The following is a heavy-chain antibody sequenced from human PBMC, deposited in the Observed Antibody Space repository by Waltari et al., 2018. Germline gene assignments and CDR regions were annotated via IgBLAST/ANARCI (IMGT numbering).Heavy chain of an antibody. Sequence: QVQLQQWGAGLLKPAETLSLTCAVYGGSFSGYYWSWIRQPPGKGLEWVGEINHVRSTDYNPSLKSRVTISVDTSKNQFSLKLTSATAADTAIYWCARALRRARRPDYYYGMDVWGEGTTVTVSS. J-gene: IGHJ6*04. D-gene: IGHD6-6*01. V-gene: IGHV4-34*01. CDR2: INHVRST. CDR1: GGSFSGYY. CDR3: ARALRRARRPDYYYGMDV.